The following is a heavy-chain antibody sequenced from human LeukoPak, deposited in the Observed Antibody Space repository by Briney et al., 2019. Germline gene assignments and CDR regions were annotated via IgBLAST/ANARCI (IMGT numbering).Heavy chain of an antibody. CDR1: GFTSSSYE. CDR2: ISSRGSTI. D-gene: IGHD1/OR15-1a*01. V-gene: IGHV3-48*03. CDR3: GVKYNWNNGQNY. J-gene: IGHJ4*02. Sequence: GGSLRLSCAASGFTSSSYEMNWVRQAPGKGLEWVSYISSRGSTIYYADSVKGRFTISRDNAKNSLYLQMNSLRAEDTAVYYWGVKYNWNNGQNYWGQGTLVTVSS.